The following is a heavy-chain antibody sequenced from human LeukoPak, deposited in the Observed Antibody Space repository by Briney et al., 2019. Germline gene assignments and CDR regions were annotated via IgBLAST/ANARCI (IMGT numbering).Heavy chain of an antibody. CDR2: IGTAGDT. Sequence: TGGSLRLSCAASGFTFSSYDMHWVRQATGKGLEWVSAIGTAGDTYYPGSVKGRFTISRENAKNSLYLQMNSLRAGDTAVYYCARERHSYDSSGRWDYFDYWGQGTLVTVSS. V-gene: IGHV3-13*01. D-gene: IGHD3-22*01. CDR3: ARERHSYDSSGRWDYFDY. CDR1: GFTFSSYD. J-gene: IGHJ4*02.